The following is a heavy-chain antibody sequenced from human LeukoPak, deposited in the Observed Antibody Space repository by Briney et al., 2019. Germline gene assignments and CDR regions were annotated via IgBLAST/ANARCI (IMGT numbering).Heavy chain of an antibody. CDR1: GFTFSSYA. D-gene: IGHD3-16*01. CDR3: AKGLGLGGPYDY. Sequence: GGSLRLSCAASGFTFSSYAMSRVRQAPGKGLEWVSAISGSGGSTYYADSVKGRFTISRDNSKNTLYLQMNSLRAEETAVYYCAKGLGLGGPYDYWGQGTLVTVSS. CDR2: ISGSGGST. J-gene: IGHJ4*02. V-gene: IGHV3-23*01.